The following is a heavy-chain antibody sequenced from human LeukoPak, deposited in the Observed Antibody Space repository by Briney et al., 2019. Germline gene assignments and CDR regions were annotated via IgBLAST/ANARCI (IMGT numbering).Heavy chain of an antibody. Sequence: PGRSLRLSCAAAGFTFDDYAMHWVRQAAGKGLEWVSRIGWNSGGIDYADSVKGRFTISRDNAKNSLDLQMKSLRDEDTAFYYCVKGTTFDAFDIWGQGTMVTVSA. J-gene: IGHJ3*02. V-gene: IGHV3-9*01. CDR3: VKGTTFDAFDI. CDR1: GFTFDDYA. CDR2: IGWNSGGI. D-gene: IGHD3-16*01.